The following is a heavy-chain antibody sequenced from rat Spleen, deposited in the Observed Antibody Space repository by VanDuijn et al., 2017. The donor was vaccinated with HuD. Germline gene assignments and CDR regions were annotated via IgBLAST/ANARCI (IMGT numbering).Heavy chain of an antibody. V-gene: IGHV5-29*01. CDR2: ISYDGSST. Sequence: EVQLVESGGDLVQPGRSLKLTCAASGFTFSHYGMAWVRQAPTKGLEWVASISYDGSSTYYPDSLKVRFTISRDIAKSTLYLQMNSPRSEDTATYYCTRGGYFRYWGQGVMVTVSS. D-gene: IGHD2-5*01. CDR1: GFTFSHYG. J-gene: IGHJ2*01. CDR3: TRGGYFRY.